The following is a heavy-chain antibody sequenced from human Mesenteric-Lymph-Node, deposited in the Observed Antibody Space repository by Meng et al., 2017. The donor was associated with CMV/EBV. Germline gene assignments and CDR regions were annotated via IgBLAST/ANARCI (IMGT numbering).Heavy chain of an antibody. D-gene: IGHD3-22*01. J-gene: IGHJ4*02. V-gene: IGHV1-18*01. Sequence: ASVKVSCKASGYTFTGYHMHWVRQAPGQGLEWMGWISAYNGDTDYAQKVQGRVTMTTDTSTSTAYLELRSLRSDDTAVYYCVRDSSGYFGEGFDYWGQGTLVTVSS. CDR2: ISAYNGDT. CDR3: VRDSSGYFGEGFDY. CDR1: GYTFTGYH.